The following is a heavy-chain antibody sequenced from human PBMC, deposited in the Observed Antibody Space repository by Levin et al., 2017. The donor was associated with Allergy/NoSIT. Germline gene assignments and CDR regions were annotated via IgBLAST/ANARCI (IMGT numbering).Heavy chain of an antibody. J-gene: IGHJ6*02. CDR3: ARTVRYTYVSPPFGVDV. V-gene: IGHV2-70*11. CDR2: IDWDDDK. Sequence: QTLSLTCTFSGFSLSTSGMCVSWIRQPPGKALEWLARIDWDDDKYYSTSLKTRLTISKDTSKNQVVLTMTNMDPVDTATYYCARTVRYTYVSPPFGVDVWGQGTKVTVSS. D-gene: IGHD5-18*01. CDR1: GFSLSTSGMC.